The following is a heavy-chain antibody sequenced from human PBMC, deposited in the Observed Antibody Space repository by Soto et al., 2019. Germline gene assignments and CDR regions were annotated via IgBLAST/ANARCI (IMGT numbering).Heavy chain of an antibody. D-gene: IGHD2-8*01. Sequence: QVQLVQSGAEVKKPGSSVKVSCNTSGGTFSTYTINWVRQAPGQGLDWMGRIIPILDIVTHAQKFRGRVTFTADKSTRTAYMELSGLRSEDTAIYYCASVQRPDIVSYGGWDYYYGMDVWGQGTSVTVSS. CDR3: ASVQRPDIVSYGGWDYYYGMDV. CDR2: IIPILDIV. CDR1: GGTFSTYT. V-gene: IGHV1-69*02. J-gene: IGHJ6*02.